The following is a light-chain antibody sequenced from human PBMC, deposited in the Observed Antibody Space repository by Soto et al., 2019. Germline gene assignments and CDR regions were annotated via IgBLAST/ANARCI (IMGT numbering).Light chain of an antibody. Sequence: NFMLTQPHSVSESPGKTVTISCTRSSGNIASSYVQWYQQRPGSAPTTVIYEDDQRPSGVPHRFSGSIDRSSNSDSLTISALRTEDEADYYCQSYYSDNYVFRPGTKVTVL. CDR3: QSYYSDNYV. V-gene: IGLV6-57*04. CDR2: EDD. CDR1: SGNIASSY. J-gene: IGLJ1*01.